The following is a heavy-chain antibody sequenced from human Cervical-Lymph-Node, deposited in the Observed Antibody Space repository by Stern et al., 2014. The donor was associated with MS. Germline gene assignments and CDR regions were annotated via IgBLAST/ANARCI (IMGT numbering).Heavy chain of an antibody. V-gene: IGHV1-69*01. Sequence: QVQLVQSGAEVKKPGSSVKVSCKASGGTFSSYAISWVRQAPGQGLEWMGGVIPLFGTANYAQKFQGRVTITADESTSTAYMELSRLRAEDTAVYYCARGTGLRHNWFDPWGQGTLVTVSS. J-gene: IGHJ5*02. CDR3: ARGTGLRHNWFDP. CDR2: VIPLFGTA. D-gene: IGHD4-17*01. CDR1: GGTFSSYA.